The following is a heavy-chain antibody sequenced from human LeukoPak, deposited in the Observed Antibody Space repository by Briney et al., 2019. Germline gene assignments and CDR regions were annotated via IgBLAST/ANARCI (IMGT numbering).Heavy chain of an antibody. Sequence: ASVKVSCKASGYTFTSYGISWVRQAPGQGLEWMGWINPNSGGTNYAQKFQGRVTMTRDTSISTAYMELSSLRSDDTAVYYCARSRWEIESSEYFQQWGQGTLVTVSS. D-gene: IGHD1-26*01. J-gene: IGHJ1*01. V-gene: IGHV1-2*02. CDR2: INPNSGGT. CDR1: GYTFTSYG. CDR3: ARSRWEIESSEYFQQ.